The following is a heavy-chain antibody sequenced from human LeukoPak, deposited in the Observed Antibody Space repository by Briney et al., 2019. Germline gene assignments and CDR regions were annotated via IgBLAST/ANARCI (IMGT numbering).Heavy chain of an antibody. D-gene: IGHD2-21*02. J-gene: IGHJ5*02. CDR1: GGSISSNS. V-gene: IGHV4-59*08. CDR3: ARRPVTGPNWFDP. Sequence: SETLSLTCTVSGGSISSNSWTWIRQPPGKGLEWIGYISYSGSANYSPSLKSLATISVDTSKNEFSLKLSSVTAADTAVYYCARRPVTGPNWFDPWGQGTLVTVSS. CDR2: ISYSGSA.